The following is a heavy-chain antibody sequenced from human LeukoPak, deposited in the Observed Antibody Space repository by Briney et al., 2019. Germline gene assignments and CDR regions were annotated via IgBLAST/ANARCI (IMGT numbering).Heavy chain of an antibody. CDR2: IRYDGSNK. J-gene: IGHJ4*02. Sequence: GGSLRLSCAASGFTFSSYGMHWVRQAPGKGLEWVAFIRYDGSNKYYADSVKGRFTISRDNSKNTLYLQMNSLRAEDTAVYYCAKDSSAVVVVPAATNFDYWGQGTLVTVSS. V-gene: IGHV3-30*02. CDR1: GFTFSSYG. D-gene: IGHD2-2*01. CDR3: AKDSSAVVVVPAATNFDY.